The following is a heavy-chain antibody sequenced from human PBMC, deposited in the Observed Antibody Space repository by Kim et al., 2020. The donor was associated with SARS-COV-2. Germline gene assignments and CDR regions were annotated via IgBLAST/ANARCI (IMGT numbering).Heavy chain of an antibody. CDR1: GYTFTSYA. CDR3: AREIIMGSGWYLWRRDNWFDP. J-gene: IGHJ5*02. Sequence: ASVKVSCKASGYTFTSYAMNWVRQAPGQGLEWMGWINTNTGNPTYAQGFTGRFVFSLDTSVSTAYLQISSLKAEDTAVYYCAREIIMGSGWYLWRRDNWFDPWGQGTLVTVSS. V-gene: IGHV7-4-1*02. CDR2: INTNTGNP. D-gene: IGHD6-19*01.